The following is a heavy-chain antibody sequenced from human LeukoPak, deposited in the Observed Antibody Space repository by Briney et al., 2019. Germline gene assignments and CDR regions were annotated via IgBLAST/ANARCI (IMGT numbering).Heavy chain of an antibody. D-gene: IGHD4-17*01. Sequence: SETLSLTCTVSGGSISSYYWSWIRQPPGKGLEWIGYVYYSGSTNYNPSLKSRATISVDTSKNQFSLKLSSVTAADTAVYYCARGTTVTTDFDYWGQGTLVTVSS. CDR1: GGSISSYY. CDR2: VYYSGST. V-gene: IGHV4-59*08. CDR3: ARGTTVTTDFDY. J-gene: IGHJ4*02.